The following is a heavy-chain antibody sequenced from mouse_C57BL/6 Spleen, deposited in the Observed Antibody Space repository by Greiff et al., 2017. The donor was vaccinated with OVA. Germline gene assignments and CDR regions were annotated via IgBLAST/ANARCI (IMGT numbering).Heavy chain of an antibody. CDR3: ARGPFTTVHFDY. V-gene: IGHV1-85*01. Sequence: QVQLQQSGPELVKPGASVKLSCKASGYTFTSYDINWVKQRPGQGLEWIGWIYPGDGSTKYNEKFKGKATLTVDPSSSTAYMELHSLESEDSAGYFCARGPFTTVHFDYWGKGTTLTVSS. J-gene: IGHJ2*01. CDR2: IYPGDGST. D-gene: IGHD1-1*01. CDR1: GYTFTSYD.